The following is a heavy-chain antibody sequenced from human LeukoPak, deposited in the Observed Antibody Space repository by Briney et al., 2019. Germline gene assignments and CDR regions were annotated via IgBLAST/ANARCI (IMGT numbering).Heavy chain of an antibody. Sequence: PSETLSLTCTVSGDSLSGYYCSWIRQPPGKGLEWIGYIYDSGSTNYNPSLKSRVTTSVDTSKNQFSLKLSSVTAADTAVYYCASQTPPYGMDVWGQGTTVTVSS. J-gene: IGHJ6*02. CDR3: ASQTPPYGMDV. CDR2: IYDSGST. CDR1: GDSLSGYY. V-gene: IGHV4-59*01.